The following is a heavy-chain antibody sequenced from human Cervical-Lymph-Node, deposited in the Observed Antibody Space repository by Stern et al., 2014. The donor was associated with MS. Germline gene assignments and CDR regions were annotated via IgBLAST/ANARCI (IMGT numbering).Heavy chain of an antibody. CDR1: GFTFTNYP. D-gene: IGHD3-10*01. CDR3: ARDRGVTIKGDV. V-gene: IGHV7-4-1*02. Sequence: QVQLVQSGSELKKPGASVQVSCQASGFTFTNYPINWVRQAPGQGLEWMGWVNTDTGNSTYAQGFRGRFVFSLDTSVSTAYLQINSLKAEDTAIYFCARDRGVTIKGDVWGQGTTVIVSS. J-gene: IGHJ6*02. CDR2: VNTDTGNS.